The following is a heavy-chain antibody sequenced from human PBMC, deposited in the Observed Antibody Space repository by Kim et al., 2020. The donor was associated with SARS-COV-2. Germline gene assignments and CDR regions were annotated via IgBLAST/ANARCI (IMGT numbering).Heavy chain of an antibody. V-gene: IGHV3-30*02. J-gene: IGHJ6*02. Sequence: YYVDSVKGRFTSSRDNSKNTLYLQMNSPRAEDTAAYYCAKEQQRKGPMDVWGQGTTVTVSS. CDR3: AKEQQRKGPMDV. D-gene: IGHD6-13*01.